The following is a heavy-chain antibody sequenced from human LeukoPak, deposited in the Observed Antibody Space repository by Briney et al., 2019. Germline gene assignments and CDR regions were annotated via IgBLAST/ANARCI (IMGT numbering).Heavy chain of an antibody. CDR2: IYYSGGT. J-gene: IGHJ6*03. Sequence: SETLSLTCTVSGGSISSYYWSWIRQPPGKGLEWIGYIYYSGGTNYNPSLKSRVTISVDTSKNQFSLKLSSVTAADTAVYYCARHAGTSKGYYYYYYMDVWGKGTTVTVSS. CDR1: GGSISSYY. D-gene: IGHD1-1*01. V-gene: IGHV4-59*08. CDR3: ARHAGTSKGYYYYYYMDV.